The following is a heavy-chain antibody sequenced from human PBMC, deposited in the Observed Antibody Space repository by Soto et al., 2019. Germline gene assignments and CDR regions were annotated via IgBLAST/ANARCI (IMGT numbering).Heavy chain of an antibody. V-gene: IGHV1-46*01. D-gene: IGHD6-19*01. Sequence: ASVKVSCKASGYTFTSYYMHWVRQAPGQGLEWMGIINPSGGSTSYAQKFQGRVTMTRDTSTSTVYMELSSLRSEDTAVYYCARDSSKGQWLSPMAKLKGDFDYWGQGTLVTVSS. CDR3: ARDSSKGQWLSPMAKLKGDFDY. CDR1: GYTFTSYY. J-gene: IGHJ4*02. CDR2: INPSGGST.